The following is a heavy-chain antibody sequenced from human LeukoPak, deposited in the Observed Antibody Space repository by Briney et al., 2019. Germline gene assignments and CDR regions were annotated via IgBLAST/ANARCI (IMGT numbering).Heavy chain of an antibody. CDR1: GFTFRNYA. J-gene: IGHJ5*02. CDR2: ISGSGGST. CDR3: AKGQSAGTRVFRWFDP. V-gene: IGHV3-23*01. Sequence: GGSLTLSCTASGFTFRNYAMTWVRQAPGKGLEFVSAISGSGGSTYYADSVKGRFTIARDNSNNTLYLQMNSLRAEDTAVYYCAKGQSAGTRVFRWFDPWGQGTLVTVSS. D-gene: IGHD6-13*01.